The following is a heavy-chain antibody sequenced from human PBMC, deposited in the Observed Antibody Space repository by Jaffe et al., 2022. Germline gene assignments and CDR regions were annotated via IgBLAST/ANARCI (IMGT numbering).Heavy chain of an antibody. J-gene: IGHJ4*02. Sequence: EVQLVESGGGLVQPGGSLRLSCAASGFTFSSYEMNWVRQAPGKGLEWVSYISSSGSTIYYADSVKGRFTISRDNAKNSLYLQMNSLRAEDTAVYYCASSSSSWSGRGFDYWGQGTLVTVSS. V-gene: IGHV3-48*03. CDR2: ISSSGSTI. D-gene: IGHD6-13*01. CDR1: GFTFSSYE. CDR3: ASSSSSWSGRGFDY.